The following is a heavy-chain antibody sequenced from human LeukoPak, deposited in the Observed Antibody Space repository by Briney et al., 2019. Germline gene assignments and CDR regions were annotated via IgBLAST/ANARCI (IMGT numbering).Heavy chain of an antibody. CDR1: GFTFGDYS. Sequence: GGSLRLSCAASGFTFGDYSMNWVRQAPGKGLEWVSYISSSSTTIYYADSVKGRFTISRDNAKNLLYLQMNSLRAEDTGVYYCARDVYRGSSWYAFDYWGQGTLVTVSS. J-gene: IGHJ4*02. CDR2: ISSSSTTI. V-gene: IGHV3-48*04. D-gene: IGHD6-13*01. CDR3: ARDVYRGSSWYAFDY.